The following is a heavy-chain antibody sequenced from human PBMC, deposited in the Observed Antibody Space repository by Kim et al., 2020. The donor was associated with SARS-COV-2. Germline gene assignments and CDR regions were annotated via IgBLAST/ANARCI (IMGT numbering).Heavy chain of an antibody. V-gene: IGHV3-11*01. CDR3: ARTHHYYDSSGYQH. J-gene: IGHJ1*01. D-gene: IGHD3-22*01. Sequence: AGSLKGRFTIARENAKNSLYLQMNSLGAEDTAVYYCARTHHYYDSSGYQHWGQGTLVTVSS.